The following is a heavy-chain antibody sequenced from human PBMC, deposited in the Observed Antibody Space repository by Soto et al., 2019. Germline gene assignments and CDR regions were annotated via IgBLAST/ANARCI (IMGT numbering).Heavy chain of an antibody. D-gene: IGHD3-22*01. CDR2: ISYDGSNK. CDR1: GFTFSSYG. Sequence: GSLRLSCAASGFTFSSYGMHWVRQAPGKGLEWVAVISYDGSNKYYADSVKGRFTISRDNSKNTLYLQMNSLRAEDTAVYYCAKEPTTYYYDSSGYFDYWGQGTLVTVSS. V-gene: IGHV3-30*18. J-gene: IGHJ4*02. CDR3: AKEPTTYYYDSSGYFDY.